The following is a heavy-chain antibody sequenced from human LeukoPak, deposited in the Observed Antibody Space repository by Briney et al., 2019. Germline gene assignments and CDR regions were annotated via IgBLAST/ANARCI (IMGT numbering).Heavy chain of an antibody. Sequence: GGSLRLSCAASGFTFSSYGMHWVRQAPGKGLEWVAVIWYDGSNKYYADSMKGRFTISRDNSKNTLYLQMNSLRAEDTAVYYCARDGIAAAGEEIWFDPWGQGTLVTVSS. CDR3: ARDGIAAAGEEIWFDP. D-gene: IGHD6-13*01. J-gene: IGHJ5*02. CDR2: IWYDGSNK. V-gene: IGHV3-33*01. CDR1: GFTFSSYG.